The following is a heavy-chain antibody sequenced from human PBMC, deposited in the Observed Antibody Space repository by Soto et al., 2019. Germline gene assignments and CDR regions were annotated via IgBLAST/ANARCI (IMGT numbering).Heavy chain of an antibody. V-gene: IGHV4-30-2*01. CDR3: ARSEKPIAAAAAYWYFDL. CDR2: IYHSGST. D-gene: IGHD6-13*01. Sequence: QLQLQESGSGLVKPSQTLSLTCAVSGGCISSGGYSWSWIRQPPGKGLEWIGYIYHSGSTYYNPSLKSRVTISVDRSKNQFSLKLSSVTAADTAVYYCARSEKPIAAAAAYWYFDLWGRGSLVTGSS. CDR1: GGCISSGGYS. J-gene: IGHJ2*01.